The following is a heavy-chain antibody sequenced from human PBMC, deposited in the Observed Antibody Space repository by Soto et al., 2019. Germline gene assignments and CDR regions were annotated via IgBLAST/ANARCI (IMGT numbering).Heavy chain of an antibody. CDR2: IYYSGST. D-gene: IGHD1-26*01. V-gene: IGHV4-39*01. CDR3: ATQEVGGTYVYTFDP. J-gene: IGHJ5*02. CDR1: GGSISSSSYY. Sequence: PSETLSLTCTVSGGSISSSSYYWGWIRQPPGKGLEWIGSIYYSGSTYYNPSLKSRVTISVDTSKNQFSLKLSSVTAADTAVYYCATQEVGGTYVYTFDPWGQGPLVTVS.